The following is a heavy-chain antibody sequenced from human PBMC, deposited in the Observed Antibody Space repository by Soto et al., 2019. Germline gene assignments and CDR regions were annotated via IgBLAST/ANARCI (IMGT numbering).Heavy chain of an antibody. J-gene: IGHJ3*02. CDR1: GFTFDDYA. CDR2: IRWNSGSI. Sequence: GGSLRLSCAASGFTFDDYAMHWVRQAPGKGLEWVSGIRWNSGSIGYADAVKGRFTISRDNSKNTLYLQMNSLRAEDTAVYYCAKYAVAGRYDAFDIWGQGTMVTVSS. V-gene: IGHV3-9*01. D-gene: IGHD6-19*01. CDR3: AKYAVAGRYDAFDI.